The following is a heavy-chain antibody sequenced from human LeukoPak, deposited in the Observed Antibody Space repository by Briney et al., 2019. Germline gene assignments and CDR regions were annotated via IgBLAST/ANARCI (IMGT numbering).Heavy chain of an antibody. Sequence: PSETLSLTCTVSGGSISSGDYYWSWLRQPPGKGLEWIGYIYYSGSTYYNPSLKRRVTISVDTSKNQYSLMLSSVTAADTAVYYCARTAVLRYFDWLSIGFDYWGQGTLVTVSS. V-gene: IGHV4-30-4*08. J-gene: IGHJ4*02. D-gene: IGHD3-9*01. CDR2: IYYSGST. CDR1: GGSISSGDYY. CDR3: ARTAVLRYFDWLSIGFDY.